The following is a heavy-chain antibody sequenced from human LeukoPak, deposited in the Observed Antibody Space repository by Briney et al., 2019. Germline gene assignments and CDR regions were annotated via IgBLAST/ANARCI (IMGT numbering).Heavy chain of an antibody. CDR2: IYSGGST. V-gene: IGHV3-53*01. CDR1: GFSVSSNY. Sequence: GGPLRLSCAASGFSVSSNYMRWVRQARGEGLEWVSVIYSGGSTYYADSVKGRFTTSRDSSKNTLYLQMNRLRAEDTAVYYCARDQQLRLGELSSGFDYWGQGTLVTVSS. CDR3: ARDQQLRLGELSSGFDY. D-gene: IGHD3-16*02. J-gene: IGHJ4*02.